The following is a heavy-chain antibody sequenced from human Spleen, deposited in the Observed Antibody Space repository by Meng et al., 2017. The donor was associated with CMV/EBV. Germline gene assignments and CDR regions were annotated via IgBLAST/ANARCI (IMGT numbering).Heavy chain of an antibody. D-gene: IGHD3-22*01. V-gene: IGHV1-2*02. J-gene: IGHJ5*02. CDR3: ARDASPDYYDSSGYMDL. Sequence: VQLLKAGAEVKKPGSSVKVSRKASGYTFTGYYMHWVRQAPGQGLEWMGWINPNSGGTNYAQKFQGRVTMTRDTSISTAYMELSRLRSDDTAVYYCARDASPDYYDSSGYMDLWGQGTLVTVSS. CDR2: INPNSGGT. CDR1: GYTFTGYY.